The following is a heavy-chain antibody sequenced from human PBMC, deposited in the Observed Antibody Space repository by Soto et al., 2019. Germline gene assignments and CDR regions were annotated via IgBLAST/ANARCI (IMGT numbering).Heavy chain of an antibody. J-gene: IGHJ6*03. CDR3: ARTMVRGVMTLQHYYYMDV. V-gene: IGHV3-11*01. CDR2: ISSSGSTI. D-gene: IGHD3-10*01. CDR1: GFTFSDYY. Sequence: QVQLVESGGGLVKPGGSLRLSCAASGFTFSDYYMSWIRQAPGKGLEWVSYISSSGSTIYYADSVKGRFTISRDNAKNSLYLQMNSLRAEDTAVDYCARTMVRGVMTLQHYYYMDVWGKGTTVTVSS.